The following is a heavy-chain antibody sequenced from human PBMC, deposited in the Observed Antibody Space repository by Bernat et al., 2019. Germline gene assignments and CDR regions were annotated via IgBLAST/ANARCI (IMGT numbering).Heavy chain of an antibody. CDR1: GFSFSSYA. CDR2: ISDNGGST. CDR3: ARGLWVSGCLDP. Sequence: EVQLLESGGDLVQPGGSLRLSCAASGFSFSSYAMSWVRKAPGKGLEWVSTISDNGGSTYLAASVRGRFTISRDSFAKNTLYLQMNSLRVEDTAVYYCARGLWVSGCLDPWRQRTLVTVSS. D-gene: IGHD3-16*01. J-gene: IGHJ5*02. V-gene: IGHV3-23*01.